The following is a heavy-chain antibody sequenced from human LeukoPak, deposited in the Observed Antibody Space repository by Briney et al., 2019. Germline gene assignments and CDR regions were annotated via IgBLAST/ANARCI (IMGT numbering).Heavy chain of an antibody. V-gene: IGHV5-51*01. D-gene: IGHD3-9*01. Sequence: GESLKISCKGSGYSFTSYWIGWVRQMPGKGLEWMGIIYPGDSDTRYSPSFQGQVTISADKSIRTAYLQWGSMKASDTAMYYCARSPVLRYFDWLSPFDYWGQGTLVTVSS. J-gene: IGHJ4*02. CDR1: GYSFTSYW. CDR3: ARSPVLRYFDWLSPFDY. CDR2: IYPGDSDT.